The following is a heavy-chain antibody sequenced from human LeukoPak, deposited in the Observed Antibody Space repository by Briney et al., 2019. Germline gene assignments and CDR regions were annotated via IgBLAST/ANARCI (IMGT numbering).Heavy chain of an antibody. CDR2: IWYDGSNK. J-gene: IGHJ4*02. CDR3: TRYNSLSALDY. V-gene: IGHV3-33*01. D-gene: IGHD6-6*01. Sequence: GGSLRLSCAASGFTFSNYGMHWVRQAPGSGLEWVAVIWYDGSNKYYVDSVKGRLTVSRDNSKNTLYLQMNSLRAEDTAGYYCTRYNSLSALDYWGQGTLVTVSS. CDR1: GFTFSNYG.